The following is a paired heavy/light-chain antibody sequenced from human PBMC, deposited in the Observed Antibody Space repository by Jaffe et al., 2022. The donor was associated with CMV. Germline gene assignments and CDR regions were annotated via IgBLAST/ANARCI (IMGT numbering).Light chain of an antibody. J-gene: IGKJ1*01. V-gene: IGKV4-1*01. Sequence: DIVMTQSPDSLAVSLGERATINCKPSQSVLYSGNNKNYLSWYQQKPGQPPKLLIYWASIRESGVPDRFSGSGSGTDFTLTISSLQAEDVAVYYCQQYYSTPPTFGQGTKVEIK. CDR3: QQYYSTPPT. CDR1: QSVLYSGNNKNY. CDR2: WAS.
Heavy chain of an antibody. CDR3: ATDYRGSFEY. D-gene: IGHD2-15*01. CDR2: IKSKGDGGTT. Sequence: EVKLVESGGGSLKPGGSLRLSCAASGFTFTNAWMSWVRQAPGKGLEWVGRIKSKGDGGTTDYAAPVKGRFTTSRDDSKNTLYLQMNSLKTEDTAVYYCATDYRGSFEYWGQGTLVTVSS. V-gene: IGHV3-15*01. CDR1: GFTFTNAW. J-gene: IGHJ4*02.